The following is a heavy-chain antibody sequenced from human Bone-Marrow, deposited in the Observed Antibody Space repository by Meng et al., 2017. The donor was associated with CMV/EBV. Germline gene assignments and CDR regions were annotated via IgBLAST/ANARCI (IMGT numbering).Heavy chain of an antibody. CDR1: GFSLSTSGMR. D-gene: IGHD3-3*01. J-gene: IGHJ6*02. V-gene: IGHV2-70D*14. CDR3: ARIGPDTIPV. CDR2: IDWDDDK. Sequence: SGPTLVKPTQTLTLTCTFSGFSLSTSGMRVSWIRQPPGKALEWLARIDWDDDKFYSTSLKTRITISKDTSKTQVVLTMTNMDPVDTATYYCARIGPDTIPVWGQGTTVTVSS.